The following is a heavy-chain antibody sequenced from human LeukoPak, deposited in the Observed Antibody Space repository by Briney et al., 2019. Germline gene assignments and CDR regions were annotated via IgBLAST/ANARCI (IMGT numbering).Heavy chain of an antibody. D-gene: IGHD3-22*01. CDR2: ISAYNGNT. Sequence: ASVKVSCKASGYTFTSYGNSWVRQAPGQGLEWMGWISAYNGNTNYAQKLQGRVTMTTDTSTSTAYMELRSLRSDDTAVYYCARDTPITMIVASAFDIWGQGTMVTVSS. V-gene: IGHV1-18*01. J-gene: IGHJ3*02. CDR1: GYTFTSYG. CDR3: ARDTPITMIVASAFDI.